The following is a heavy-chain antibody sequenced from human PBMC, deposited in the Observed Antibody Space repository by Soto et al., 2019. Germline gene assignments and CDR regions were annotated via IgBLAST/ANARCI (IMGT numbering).Heavy chain of an antibody. CDR2: IYYSGST. CDR3: ARGNVVAIDY. D-gene: IGHD2-21*01. V-gene: IGHV4-59*12. CDR1: AGSISSYY. Sequence: SETLSLTFTVSAGSISSYYWSWIRQPPGKGLEWIGYIYYSGSTNYNPSLKSRVTISVDTSKNQFSLKLSSVTAADTAVYYCARGNVVAIDYWGQGTLVTVS. J-gene: IGHJ4*02.